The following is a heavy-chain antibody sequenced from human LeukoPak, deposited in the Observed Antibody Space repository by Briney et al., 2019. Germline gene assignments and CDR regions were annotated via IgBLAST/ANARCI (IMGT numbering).Heavy chain of an antibody. V-gene: IGHV1-2*02. CDR3: AREILVGDAFDI. Sequence: ASVKVSCKASGYTFTVYYMHWVRPAPGQGLEWMGWINPNSGGTNYAQKFQGRVTMTRDTSISTAYMELSRLRADDTALYYCAREILVGDAFDIWGQGTMVTVSS. CDR2: INPNSGGT. CDR1: GYTFTVYY. D-gene: IGHD1-26*01. J-gene: IGHJ3*02.